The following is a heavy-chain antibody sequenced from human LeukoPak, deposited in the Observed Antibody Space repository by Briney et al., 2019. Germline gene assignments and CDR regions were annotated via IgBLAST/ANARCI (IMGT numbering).Heavy chain of an antibody. CDR1: GFTFSSYA. J-gene: IGHJ4*02. Sequence: PGGSLRLSCAASGFTFSSYAMSWVRQAPGKGLEWVSAISGSGGSTYYADSVKGRFTISRDNSKNTLYLQMNSLRAEDTAVYYCAKVLEYYYDSSGYYFDYWGQGTPVTVSS. CDR3: AKVLEYYYDSSGYYFDY. V-gene: IGHV3-23*01. D-gene: IGHD3-22*01. CDR2: ISGSGGST.